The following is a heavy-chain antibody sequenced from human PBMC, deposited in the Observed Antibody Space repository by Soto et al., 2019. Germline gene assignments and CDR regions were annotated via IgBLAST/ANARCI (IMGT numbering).Heavy chain of an antibody. D-gene: IGHD3-22*01. CDR1: GFTFSSYS. CDR3: ARAPYYYDSRGYWAY. CDR2: ISSSSSYI. Sequence: EVQLVESGGGLVKPGGSLRLSCAASGFTFSSYSMNWVRQAPGKGLEWVSSISSSSSYIYYADSVKGRFTISRDNAKNSLYLQRNSPRAEDTAVYYCARAPYYYDSRGYWAYWGQGTLVTVSS. J-gene: IGHJ4*02. V-gene: IGHV3-21*01.